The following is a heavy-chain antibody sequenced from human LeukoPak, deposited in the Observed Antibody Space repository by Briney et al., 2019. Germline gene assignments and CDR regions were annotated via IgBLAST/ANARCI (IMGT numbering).Heavy chain of an antibody. CDR1: GGSFSGYY. CDR2: INHSGST. V-gene: IGHV4-34*01. Sequence: PSETLSLTCAVYGGSFSGYYWSWIRQPPGKGLEWIGEINHSGSTNYNPSLKSRVTISVDTSKNQFSLKLSSVTAADTAVYYCASPNVSGSSPGSLDVWGQGTTVTVSS. CDR3: ASPNVSGSSPGSLDV. J-gene: IGHJ6*02. D-gene: IGHD6-6*01.